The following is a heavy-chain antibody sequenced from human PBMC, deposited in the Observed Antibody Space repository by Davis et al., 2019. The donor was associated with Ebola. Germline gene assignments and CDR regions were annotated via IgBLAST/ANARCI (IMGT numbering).Heavy chain of an antibody. J-gene: IGHJ1*01. Sequence: GESLKISCAASGFTFSDYYMSWIRQAPGKGLEWVSYISSSGSTIYYADSVKGRFTISRDNAKNSLYLQMNSLRAEDTAVYYCASPTYYYDSSGYYTEYFQHWGQGTLVTVSS. V-gene: IGHV3-11*04. CDR2: ISSSGSTI. D-gene: IGHD3-22*01. CDR1: GFTFSDYY. CDR3: ASPTYYYDSSGYYTEYFQH.